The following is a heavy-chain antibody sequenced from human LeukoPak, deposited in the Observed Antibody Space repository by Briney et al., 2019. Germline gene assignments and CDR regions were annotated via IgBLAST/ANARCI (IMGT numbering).Heavy chain of an antibody. CDR2: ISSSSSYI. J-gene: IGHJ4*02. CDR1: GFTFSSYS. CDR3: AREEHGSGRPFDY. V-gene: IGHV3-21*01. D-gene: IGHD3-10*01. Sequence: GGSLRLSCAASGFTFSSYSMNWVRQAPGKGLEWVSSISSSSSYIYYADSVKGRFTISRDNAKSSLYLQMNSLRAEDTAVCYCAREEHGSGRPFDYWGQGTLVTVSS.